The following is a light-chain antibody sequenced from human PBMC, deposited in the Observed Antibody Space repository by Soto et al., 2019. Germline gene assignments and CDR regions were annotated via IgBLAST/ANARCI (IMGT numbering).Light chain of an antibody. J-gene: IGKJ5*01. CDR2: GAS. CDR3: QQYGSSPPAT. CDR1: QSVSSSY. Sequence: EIVLTQSPGTLSLSPGESATLSCRASQSVSSSYLAWYQQKPGQAPRLLLYGASGRATGIPDRFSGSGSGTDFTLTISRRESEDWAVYYCQQYGSSPPATFGQGTRLEIK. V-gene: IGKV3-20*01.